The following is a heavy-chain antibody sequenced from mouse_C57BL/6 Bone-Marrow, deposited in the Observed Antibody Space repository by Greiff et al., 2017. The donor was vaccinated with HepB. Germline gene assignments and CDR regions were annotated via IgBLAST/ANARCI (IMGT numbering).Heavy chain of an antibody. CDR1: GFNIKDDY. Sequence: EVQLQQSGAELVRPGASVKLSCTASGFNIKDDYMHWVKQRPEQGLEWIGWIDPENGDTEYASKFQGKATITADTSSNTAYLQLSSLTSEDTAVYYCILYDYDKAYWGQGTLVTVSA. J-gene: IGHJ3*01. CDR2: IDPENGDT. V-gene: IGHV14-4*01. D-gene: IGHD2-4*01. CDR3: ILYDYDKAY.